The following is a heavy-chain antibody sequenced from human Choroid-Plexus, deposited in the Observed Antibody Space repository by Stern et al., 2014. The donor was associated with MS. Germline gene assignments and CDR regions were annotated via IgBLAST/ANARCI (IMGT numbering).Heavy chain of an antibody. J-gene: IGHJ6*02. D-gene: IGHD3-3*01. CDR3: ARDQRGITIFGVVTDYYYLGMDV. V-gene: IGHV1-2*02. CDR2: INPNTGGT. CDR1: GYIFTGYY. Sequence: LVQSGAEVKKPGASVKVSCKTSGYIFTGYYIHWVRQAPGQGLEWMAWINPNTGGTKDAQKFQGRVTMSRDTSISTAYVELSSLTSDDTAVYYCARDQRGITIFGVVTDYYYLGMDVWGQGTTVTVSS.